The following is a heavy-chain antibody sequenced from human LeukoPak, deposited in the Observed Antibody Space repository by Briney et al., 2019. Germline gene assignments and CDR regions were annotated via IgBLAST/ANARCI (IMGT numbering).Heavy chain of an antibody. Sequence: PGGSLRLSCAASGFTFNSYWMHWVRQLPGKGLVWVSRIDSDGSSTSYADSVKGRFTVSRDNAKNTVSLQMNSLRGEDTAVYYCVRDRIGFDPWGQGTLVTVSS. J-gene: IGHJ5*02. V-gene: IGHV3-74*01. CDR1: GFTFNSYW. D-gene: IGHD3-16*02. CDR2: IDSDGSST. CDR3: VRDRIGFDP.